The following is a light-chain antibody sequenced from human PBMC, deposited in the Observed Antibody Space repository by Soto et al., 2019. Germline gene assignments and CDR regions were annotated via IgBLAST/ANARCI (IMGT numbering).Light chain of an antibody. Sequence: EIGLTQSPATLSLSPGERATLSCRASQSGSRYLAWYQQKPGQAPRLLIHDTSTRATGVPDTFSGSGSGTEFTLSISSLEPEDSAMYYCQQRFSWPPTFGGGTHVEIK. J-gene: IGKJ4*01. V-gene: IGKV3-11*01. CDR2: DTS. CDR3: QQRFSWPPT. CDR1: QSGSRY.